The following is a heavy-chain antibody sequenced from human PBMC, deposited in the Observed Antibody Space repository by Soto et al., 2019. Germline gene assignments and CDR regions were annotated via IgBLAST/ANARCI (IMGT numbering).Heavy chain of an antibody. CDR2: IVVGSGNT. D-gene: IGHD2-21*02. J-gene: IGHJ4*02. V-gene: IGHV1-58*01. CDR1: GFTFTSSA. Sequence: SVKVSCKASGFTFTSSAVQWVRQARGQRLEWIGWIVVGSGNTNYAQKFQERVTITRDMSTSTAYMELSSLRSEDTTVYYCAAIHCGGDCYSDYWGQGTLVTV. CDR3: AAIHCGGDCYSDY.